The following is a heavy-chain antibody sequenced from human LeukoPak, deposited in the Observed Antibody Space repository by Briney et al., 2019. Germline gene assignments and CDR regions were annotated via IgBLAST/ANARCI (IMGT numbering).Heavy chain of an antibody. CDR3: VTLGDVLRLFPLISLDGMDV. Sequence: GASVKVSCKASGYTFTNYGITWARQAPGQGLEWMGWISAYNGDTNYAQRFQGRITMTTDTSTTTAYMELRSLRSDDTAVYYCVTLGDVLRLFPLISLDGMDVWGQGTTVTVSS. D-gene: IGHD3-3*01. J-gene: IGHJ6*02. CDR1: GYTFTNYG. V-gene: IGHV1-18*01. CDR2: ISAYNGDT.